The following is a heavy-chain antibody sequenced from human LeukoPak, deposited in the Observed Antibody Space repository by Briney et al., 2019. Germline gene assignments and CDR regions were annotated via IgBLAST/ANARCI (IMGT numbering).Heavy chain of an antibody. V-gene: IGHV3-21*01. CDR2: ISGSSNYM. J-gene: IGHJ6*03. CDR3: ARDRTTTYYYYYMDV. Sequence: PGGSLRLSCAASGFPFSAYSMNWVRQAPGKGLEWVSSISGSSNYMYYADSVKGRFTISRDNAKNSLYLQMNSLRAEDTAVYYCARDRTTTYYYYYMDVWGKGTTVTVSS. CDR1: GFPFSAYS. D-gene: IGHD4-17*01.